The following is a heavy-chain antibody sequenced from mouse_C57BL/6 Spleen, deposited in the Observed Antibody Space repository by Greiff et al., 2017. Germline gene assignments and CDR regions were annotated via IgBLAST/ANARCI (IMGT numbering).Heavy chain of an antibody. V-gene: IGHV1-69*01. J-gene: IGHJ4*01. Sequence: QVQLKQPGAELVMPGASVKLSCKASGYTFTSYWMHWVKQRPGQGLEWIGEIDPSDSYTNYNQKFKGKSTLTVDKSSSTAYMQLSSLTSEDSAVYYCARIDYGSLYYAMDYWGQGTSVTVSS. CDR2: IDPSDSYT. CDR1: GYTFTSYW. D-gene: IGHD1-1*01. CDR3: ARIDYGSLYYAMDY.